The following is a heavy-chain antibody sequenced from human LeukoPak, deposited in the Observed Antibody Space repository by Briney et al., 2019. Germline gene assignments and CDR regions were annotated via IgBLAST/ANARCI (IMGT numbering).Heavy chain of an antibody. CDR3: ASGGSGYSSSWYNWFDP. CDR1: GFTFSSYS. V-gene: IGHV3-48*01. J-gene: IGHJ5*02. Sequence: GGSLRLSCAASGFTFSSYSMNWVRQAPGKGLEWVSYISSSSTIYYADSVKGRFTISRDNAKNSLYLQMNSLRAEDTAVYYCASGGSGYSSSWYNWFDPWGQGTLVTVSS. CDR2: ISSSSTI. D-gene: IGHD6-13*01.